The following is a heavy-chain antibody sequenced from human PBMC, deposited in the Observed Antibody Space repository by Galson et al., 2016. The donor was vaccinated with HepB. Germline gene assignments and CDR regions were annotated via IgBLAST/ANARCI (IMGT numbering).Heavy chain of an antibody. J-gene: IGHJ4*02. CDR1: GYTFTTYA. CDR3: ARGSGEGGY. D-gene: IGHD3-16*01. CDR2: IGAGNGYT. Sequence: SVKVSCKASGYTFTTYAIHWVRQAPGQGLEWMGWIGAGNGYTKYSQRFQGRVTFTTDTSATTAYMELSSLGSEDTAVYYCARGSGEGGYWGQGTLVTVSS. V-gene: IGHV1-3*01.